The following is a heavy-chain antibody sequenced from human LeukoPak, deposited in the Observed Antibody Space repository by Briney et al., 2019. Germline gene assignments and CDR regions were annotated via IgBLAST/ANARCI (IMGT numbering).Heavy chain of an antibody. Sequence: SETLSLTCAVSGYSISSGYYWGWIRQPPGKGLEWIGSIYHSGSTYYNPSLKSRVTISVDTSKNQFSLKLSSVTAADTAVYYCARVQLLWFGEFTKTPNWFDPWGQGTLVTVSS. CDR3: ARVQLLWFGEFTKTPNWFDP. V-gene: IGHV4-38-2*01. CDR1: GYSISSGYY. J-gene: IGHJ5*02. CDR2: IYHSGST. D-gene: IGHD3-10*01.